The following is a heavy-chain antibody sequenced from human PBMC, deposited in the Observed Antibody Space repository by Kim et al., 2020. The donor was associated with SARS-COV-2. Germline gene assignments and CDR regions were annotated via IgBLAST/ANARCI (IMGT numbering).Heavy chain of an antibody. D-gene: IGHD3-3*02. Sequence: SETLSLTCTVSGDSISSDGYFWAWIRQRPGKGLEWIGYIYYSGSTYYNPSLKSRVTISVDTSENQVYLKLNSVTAADTAVFYCARGLPFSTPFSYWGQGT. CDR1: GDSISSDGYF. CDR2: IYYSGST. CDR3: ARGLPFSTPFSY. J-gene: IGHJ4*02. V-gene: IGHV4-31*03.